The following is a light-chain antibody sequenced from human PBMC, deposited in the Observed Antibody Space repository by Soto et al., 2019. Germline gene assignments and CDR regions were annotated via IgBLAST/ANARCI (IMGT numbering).Light chain of an antibody. J-gene: IGKJ2*01. CDR1: QSIGTY. CDR3: HQTFDTPYP. Sequence: DIQMTQSPSSLSASVGDRVVITCRASQSIGTYFNWYQQKPGQAPKLLIYAASNLQSGVPSRFRGSGSGTDFTLSIHKLQPADFATYYCHQTFDTPYPFGQGTNLEI. V-gene: IGKV1-39*01. CDR2: AAS.